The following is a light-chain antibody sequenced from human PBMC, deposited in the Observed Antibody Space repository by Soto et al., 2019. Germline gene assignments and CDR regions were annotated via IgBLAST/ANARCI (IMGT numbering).Light chain of an antibody. CDR1: QSVSSY. V-gene: IGKV3-11*01. CDR2: DAS. Sequence: EIVLTQSPATLXXXXXXXXXXXCRAXQSVSSYLAWYQQKPGQAPRLLIYDASNRATGIPARFSGSGSGTDFTLTISSLEPEDFAVYYCQQRSNWYTXGQGTKLEIK. CDR3: QQRSNWYT. J-gene: IGKJ2*01.